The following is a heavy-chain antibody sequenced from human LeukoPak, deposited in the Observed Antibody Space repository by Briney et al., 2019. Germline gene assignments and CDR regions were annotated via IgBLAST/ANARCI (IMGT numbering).Heavy chain of an antibody. Sequence: ASVKVSCKASGYTFTSYGISWVRQAPGQGLEWMGGIIPIFGTANYAQKFQGRVTITADESTSTAYMELSSLRSEDTAVYYCARALGAYDFWSGYDFDYWGQGTLVTVSS. CDR3: ARALGAYDFWSGYDFDY. CDR1: GYTFTSYG. V-gene: IGHV1-69*13. J-gene: IGHJ4*02. D-gene: IGHD3-3*01. CDR2: IIPIFGTA.